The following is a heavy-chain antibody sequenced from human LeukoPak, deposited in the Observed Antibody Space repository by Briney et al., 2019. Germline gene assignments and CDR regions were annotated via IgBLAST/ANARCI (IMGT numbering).Heavy chain of an antibody. V-gene: IGHV3-23*01. J-gene: IGHJ5*02. CDR2: ISGSGDDT. D-gene: IGHD3-3*01. CDR1: GFAFSNYP. Sequence: GGSLRLSCLASGFAFSNYPMSWVRQAPGMGLEWVSTISGSGDDTYYADSVKGRFTISRDNSKGTLYLQMSSLRAEDRAIYFCAKFIRDYDFWSGSYRAQWFDPWGQGTLVTVSS. CDR3: AKFIRDYDFWSGSYRAQWFDP.